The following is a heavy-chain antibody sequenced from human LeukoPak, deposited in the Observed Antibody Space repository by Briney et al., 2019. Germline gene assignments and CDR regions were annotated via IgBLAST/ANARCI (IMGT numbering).Heavy chain of an antibody. CDR3: ARDLRYSASY. V-gene: IGHV4-61*09. D-gene: IGHD2-21*01. J-gene: IGHJ4*02. Sequence: PSETLSLTCSVSGGSLDRGSYYWTWVRQPPGKGLEWIGHFYSSGNAIARYNPSLESRVTISLDTSKNQFSLKLTSVTAADTAVYYCARDLRYSASYWGQGTLVTVSS. CDR2: FYSSGNA. CDR1: GGSLDRGSYY.